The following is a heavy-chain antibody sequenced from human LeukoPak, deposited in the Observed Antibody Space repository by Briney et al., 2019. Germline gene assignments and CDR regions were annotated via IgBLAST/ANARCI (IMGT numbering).Heavy chain of an antibody. V-gene: IGHV3-21*01. CDR2: ISSSSSYI. J-gene: IGHJ6*03. Sequence: GGSLRLSCAASGFTFSSYSMNWVRQAPGKGLEWVSSISSSSSYIYYADSVKGRFTISRDNAKNSLYLQMNSLRAEDTAVYYCARVADTASYYYMGVWGKGTTVTVSS. D-gene: IGHD5-18*01. CDR3: ARVADTASYYYMGV. CDR1: GFTFSSYS.